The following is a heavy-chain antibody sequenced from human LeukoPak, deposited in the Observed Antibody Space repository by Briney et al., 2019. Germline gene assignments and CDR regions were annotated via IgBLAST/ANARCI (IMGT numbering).Heavy chain of an antibody. Sequence: PSETLSLTCAVYGGSFSGYYWSWIRQPPGKGLEWIGEINHSGSTNYNPSLKSRVTISVDTSKNQFSLKLSSVTAADTAVYYCARNYYGSRVLGYWGQGTLVTVSS. V-gene: IGHV4-34*01. CDR2: INHSGST. CDR1: GGSFSGYY. J-gene: IGHJ4*02. D-gene: IGHD3-10*01. CDR3: ARNYYGSRVLGY.